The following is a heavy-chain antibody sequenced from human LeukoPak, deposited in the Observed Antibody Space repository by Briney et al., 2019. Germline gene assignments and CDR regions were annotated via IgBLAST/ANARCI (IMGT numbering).Heavy chain of an antibody. CDR3: ARDYDYGDYPGY. Sequence: GGSLRLSCAASGFTFSRYWMTWVRQAPGKGLEWVANIKQDGSEKNHVDSVKGRFTISRDNAKNSLYLQMNSLRAEDTALYYCARDYDYGDYPGYWGQGTLVTVSS. CDR2: IKQDGSEK. D-gene: IGHD4-17*01. V-gene: IGHV3-7*05. CDR1: GFTFSRYW. J-gene: IGHJ4*02.